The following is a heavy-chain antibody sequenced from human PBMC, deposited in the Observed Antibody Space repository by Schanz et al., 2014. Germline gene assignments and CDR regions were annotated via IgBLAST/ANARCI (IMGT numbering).Heavy chain of an antibody. CDR1: GYSLYVYY. J-gene: IGHJ4*02. CDR3: AGAFDSSGYYFDY. D-gene: IGHD3-22*01. Sequence: QVHLVQSGAEVKKPGASVKLSCKASGYSLYVYYMHWVRQAPGQGLQWMGIINLSGGSTNNAQKCQGRLTMTRDTSTSTVYMELSGLRSEDTAVYYCAGAFDSSGYYFDYWGQGTLVTVSS. CDR2: INLSGGST. V-gene: IGHV1-46*02.